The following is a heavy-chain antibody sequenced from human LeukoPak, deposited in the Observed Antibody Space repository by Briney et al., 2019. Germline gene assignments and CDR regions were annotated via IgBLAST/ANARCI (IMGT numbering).Heavy chain of an antibody. J-gene: IGHJ6*03. V-gene: IGHV3-7*01. Sequence: GGSLRLSCEVSGFTFSNYWMSWVRQAPGKGLEWVANIKGKGTVKYYVDSVKGRFTISRDNAKNSLYLQMSSLRAEDTAVYYCAREDSASYMDVWGKGTTVTVSS. CDR2: IKGKGTVK. D-gene: IGHD2-21*01. CDR1: GFTFSNYW. CDR3: AREDSASYMDV.